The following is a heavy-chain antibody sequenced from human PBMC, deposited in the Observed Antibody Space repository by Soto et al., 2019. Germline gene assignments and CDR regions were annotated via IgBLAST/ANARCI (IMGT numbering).Heavy chain of an antibody. V-gene: IGHV3-30*02. D-gene: IGHD3-3*02. CDR3: AKDLLRIALPIAFDI. Sequence: DSLKGRFTISRDNSENTLYLQMNSLGAEDTAVYYCAKDLLRIALPIAFDIWGQWTMVTVSS. J-gene: IGHJ3*02.